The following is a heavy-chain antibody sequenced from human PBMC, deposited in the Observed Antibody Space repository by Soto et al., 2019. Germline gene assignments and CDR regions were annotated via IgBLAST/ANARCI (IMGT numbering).Heavy chain of an antibody. D-gene: IGHD5-12*01. CDR3: AREGDNSGYDQKYYFDY. Sequence: GGSLRLSCAASGFTFSSYCIHWVRQAPCKGLEWVAVIWYDGSNKYYADSVKGRFTISRDNSKNTLYLQMNSLRAEDTAVYYCAREGDNSGYDQKYYFDYWGQGTLVTVSS. V-gene: IGHV3-33*01. CDR2: IWYDGSNK. CDR1: GFTFSSYC. J-gene: IGHJ4*02.